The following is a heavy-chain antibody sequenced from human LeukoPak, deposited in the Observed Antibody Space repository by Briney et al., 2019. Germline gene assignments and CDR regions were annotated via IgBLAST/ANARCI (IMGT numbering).Heavy chain of an antibody. CDR1: GFTFSSYD. D-gene: IGHD2-15*01. V-gene: IGHV3-13*04. CDR3: ARARLSSGYCSGGSCFAFDP. CDR2: IGSAGDT. J-gene: IGHJ5*02. Sequence: GSLRLSCAASGFTFSSYDMHWVRQPTGKGLGWVSGIGSAGDTYYPGSVKGRFTISRENAKNSLYLQMNSLRAGDTAVYYCARARLSSGYCSGGSCFAFDPWGQGTLVTVSS.